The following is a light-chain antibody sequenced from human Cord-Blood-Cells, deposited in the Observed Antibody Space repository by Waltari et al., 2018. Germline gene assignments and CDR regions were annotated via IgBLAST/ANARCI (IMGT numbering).Light chain of an antibody. CDR2: AAS. Sequence: AIRMTQSPSSFPASTGDRVNITCRASQGISSYLAWYQQKPGKAPKLLIYAASTLQSGVPSRFSGSGSGTDFTLTISCLQSEDFATYYCQQYYSYPLTFGPGTKVDIK. CDR1: QGISSY. CDR3: QQYYSYPLT. V-gene: IGKV1-8*01. J-gene: IGKJ3*01.